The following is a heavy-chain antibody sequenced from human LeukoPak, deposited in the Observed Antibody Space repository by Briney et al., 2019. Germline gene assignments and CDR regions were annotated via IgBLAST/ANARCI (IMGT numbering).Heavy chain of an antibody. D-gene: IGHD6-13*01. CDR3: ARAHSNNWRFDY. Sequence: SETLSLTCTVSGGSISGYYWSWIRQPPGKGLEWIGYVYNSGNSDYNPSLKSRVSISVDTSKNQLSLKLSSVAAADTAVYYCARAHSNNWRFDYWGQGTLVTVSS. J-gene: IGHJ4*02. CDR2: VYNSGNS. CDR1: GGSISGYY. V-gene: IGHV4-59*01.